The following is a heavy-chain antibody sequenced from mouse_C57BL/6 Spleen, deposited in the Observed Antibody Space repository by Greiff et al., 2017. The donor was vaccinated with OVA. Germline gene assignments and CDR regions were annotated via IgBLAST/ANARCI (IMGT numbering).Heavy chain of an antibody. J-gene: IGHJ4*01. V-gene: IGHV5-17*01. D-gene: IGHD2-10*01. CDR1: GFTFSDYG. CDR3: ASYYGYYYAMDY. Sequence: EVKVVESGGGLVKPGGSLKLSCAASGFTFSDYGMHWVRQAPEKGLEWVAYISSGSSTIYYADTVKGRFTISRDNAKNTLFLQMTSLRSEDTAMYYCASYYGYYYAMDYWGQGTSVTVSS. CDR2: ISSGSSTI.